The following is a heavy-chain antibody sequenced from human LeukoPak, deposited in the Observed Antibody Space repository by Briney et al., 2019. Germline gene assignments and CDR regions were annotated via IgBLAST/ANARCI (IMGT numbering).Heavy chain of an antibody. V-gene: IGHV3-7*01. CDR3: ASQRWLQSSIDY. CDR1: GFTFSSYW. J-gene: IGHJ4*02. CDR2: IKQDGSEK. D-gene: IGHD5-24*01. Sequence: PGGSLRLSCAASGFTFSSYWMSWVRQAPGKGLEWVANIKQDGSEKYYVDSVKGRFIISRDNAKNSLYLQMNSLRAEDTAVYYCASQRWLQSSIDYWGQGTLVTVSS.